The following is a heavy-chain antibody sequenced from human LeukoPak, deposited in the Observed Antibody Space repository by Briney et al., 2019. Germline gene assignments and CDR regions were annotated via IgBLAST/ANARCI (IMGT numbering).Heavy chain of an antibody. CDR2: ISGDGDST. V-gene: IGHV3-23*01. D-gene: IGHD3-10*01. CDR3: AKANPTARGVNFDY. J-gene: IGHJ4*02. Sequence: GGSLRLSCAASGFTFRRSALSWVRQAPGEGLEWLSTISGDGDSTYYADSVRGRFAISGDSSKSTLYLQMNSLRTDDTAVYYCAKANPTARGVNFDYWGQGTLVTVSS. CDR1: GFTFRRSA.